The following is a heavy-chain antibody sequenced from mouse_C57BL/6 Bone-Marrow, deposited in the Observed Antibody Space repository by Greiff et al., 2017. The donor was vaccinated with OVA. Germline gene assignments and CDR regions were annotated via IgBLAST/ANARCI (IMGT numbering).Heavy chain of an antibody. D-gene: IGHD6-1*01. Sequence: EVKLVESGGGLVQPGGSLKLSCAASGFTFSDYGMAWVRQAPRKGPEWVAFISNLAYSIYYADTVTGRFTISRENAKNTLYLEMSSLRSEDTAMYYCASRCHYYCYFDVWGTGTTVTVSS. J-gene: IGHJ1*03. CDR2: ISNLAYSI. V-gene: IGHV5-15*01. CDR3: ASRCHYYCYFDV. CDR1: GFTFSDYG.